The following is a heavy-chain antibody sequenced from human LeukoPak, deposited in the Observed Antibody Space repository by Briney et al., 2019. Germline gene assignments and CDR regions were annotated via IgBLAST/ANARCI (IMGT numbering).Heavy chain of an antibody. Sequence: SVKVSCQACVYTLTGSYMHGVRQAAGRGLAWVGWINPNSGGTNYAQKFQGRVTMTRDTSISTAYMELRRLRSDDTAVYYCATGPVAGPPGYFQYWGQGTLVTVSS. CDR2: INPNSGGT. CDR3: ATGPVAGPPGYFQY. V-gene: IGHV1-2*02. CDR1: VYTLTGSY. D-gene: IGHD6-19*01. J-gene: IGHJ1*01.